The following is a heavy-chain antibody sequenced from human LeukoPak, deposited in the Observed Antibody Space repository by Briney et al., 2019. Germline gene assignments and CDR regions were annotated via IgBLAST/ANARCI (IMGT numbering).Heavy chain of an antibody. D-gene: IGHD1-26*01. Sequence: SETLSLTCAVSGGSISSGGYSWSWIRQPPGKGLEWIGYIHHSGSTYYNPSLKSRVTISVDRSKNQFSLKLSSVTAADTAVYYCARAGSYDPDDAFDIWGQGTMVTVSS. V-gene: IGHV4-30-2*01. J-gene: IGHJ3*02. CDR1: GGSISSGGYS. CDR3: ARAGSYDPDDAFDI. CDR2: IHHSGST.